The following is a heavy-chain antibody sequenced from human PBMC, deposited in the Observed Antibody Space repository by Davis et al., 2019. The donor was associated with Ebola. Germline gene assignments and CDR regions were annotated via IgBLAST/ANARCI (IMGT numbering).Heavy chain of an antibody. CDR3: AKDGEDGYIYSGGAHDAFDI. D-gene: IGHD5-24*01. CDR1: GFTFSDYY. CDR2: ISSSGSTI. Sequence: GGSLRLSCAASGFTFSDYYMSWIRQAPGKGLEWVSYISSSGSTIYYADSVKGRFTISRDNAKNSLYLQMNSLRAEDTALYYCAKDGEDGYIYSGGAHDAFDIWGQGTMVTVSS. J-gene: IGHJ3*02. V-gene: IGHV3-11*01.